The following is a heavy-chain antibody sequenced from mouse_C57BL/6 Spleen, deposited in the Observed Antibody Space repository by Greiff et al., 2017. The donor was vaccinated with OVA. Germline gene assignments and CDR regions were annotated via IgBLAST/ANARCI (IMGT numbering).Heavy chain of an antibody. CDR2: IYPSDSET. Sequence: VQLQQPGAELVRPGSSVKLSCKASGYTFTSYWMDWVKQRPGQGLEWIGNIYPSDSETHYNQKFKDKATLTVDKSSSTAYMQLSSLTSEDSAVYYCAAYGNYGWFAYWGQGTLVTVSA. CDR3: AAYGNYGWFAY. J-gene: IGHJ3*01. D-gene: IGHD2-1*01. CDR1: GYTFTSYW. V-gene: IGHV1-61*01.